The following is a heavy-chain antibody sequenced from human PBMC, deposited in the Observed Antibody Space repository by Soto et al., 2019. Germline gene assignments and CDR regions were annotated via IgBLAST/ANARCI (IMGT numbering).Heavy chain of an antibody. Sequence: QVQLLQSGAEVKQPGSSVKVSCKSSGGTFSSYAISWVRQAPGQGLEWMGGIIPIFGTANYAQKFQGRVTFTAEETTSTDYMELSSLRSEDKAVYYCASEKCEEQNSGELYLDYWGHGTLVTLAS. CDR1: GGTFSSYA. CDR2: IIPIFGTA. V-gene: IGHV1-69*01. D-gene: IGHD6-19*01. CDR3: ASEKCEEQNSGELYLDY. J-gene: IGHJ4*01.